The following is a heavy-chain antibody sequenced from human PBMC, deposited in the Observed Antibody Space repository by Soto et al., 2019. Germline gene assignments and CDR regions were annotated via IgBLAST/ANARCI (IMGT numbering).Heavy chain of an antibody. CDR2: IIPIFGTA. CDR3: ASSFYGDYALDY. Sequence: SVKVSCKASGGTFSSYAISWVRQAPGQGLEWMGGIIPIFGTANYAQKFQGRVTITADKSTSTAYMELSSLRSEDTAVYYCASSFYGDYALDYWGQGTLVTVSS. J-gene: IGHJ4*02. D-gene: IGHD4-17*01. V-gene: IGHV1-69*06. CDR1: GGTFSSYA.